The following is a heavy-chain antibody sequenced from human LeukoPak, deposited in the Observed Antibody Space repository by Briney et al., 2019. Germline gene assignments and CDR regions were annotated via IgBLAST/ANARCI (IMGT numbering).Heavy chain of an antibody. CDR1: GFTFSSYA. Sequence: AGGSLRLSCAASGFTFSSYAMHWVRQAPGKGLEYVSAISSNGGSTYYANSVKGRFTISRDNSKNTLYLQMNSLRAEDMAVYYCARDYYDSSGYEEGGYYYYMDVWGKGTTVTVSS. D-gene: IGHD3-22*01. CDR2: ISSNGGST. V-gene: IGHV3-64*01. CDR3: ARDYYDSSGYEEGGYYYYMDV. J-gene: IGHJ6*03.